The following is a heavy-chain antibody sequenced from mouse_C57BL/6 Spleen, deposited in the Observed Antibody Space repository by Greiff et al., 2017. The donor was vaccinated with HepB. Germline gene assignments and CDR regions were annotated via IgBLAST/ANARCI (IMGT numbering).Heavy chain of an antibody. Sequence: EVKLMESEGGLVQPGSSMKLSCTASGFTFSDYYMAWVRQVPEKGLEWVANINYDGSSTYYLDSLKSRFIISRDNAKNILYLQMSSLKSEDTATYYCARTYYYGPDWYFDVWGTGTTVTVSS. CDR2: INYDGSST. V-gene: IGHV5-16*01. CDR3: ARTYYYGPDWYFDV. J-gene: IGHJ1*03. CDR1: GFTFSDYY. D-gene: IGHD1-1*01.